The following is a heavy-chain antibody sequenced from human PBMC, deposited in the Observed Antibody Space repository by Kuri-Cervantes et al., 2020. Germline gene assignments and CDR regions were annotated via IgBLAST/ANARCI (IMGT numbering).Heavy chain of an antibody. J-gene: IGHJ4*02. CDR3: ARTVVGAGGFDY. V-gene: IGHV3-48*04. D-gene: IGHD1-26*01. CDR1: GFTLTNYN. CDR2: ISPSSDII. Sequence: GGSLRLSCAASGFTLTNYNMNWVRQAPGKGLEWVSYISPSSDIIYYADSVKGRFTISRDNAKNSLYLQMNSLRAEDTAVYYCARTVVGAGGFDYWGQGTLVTVSS.